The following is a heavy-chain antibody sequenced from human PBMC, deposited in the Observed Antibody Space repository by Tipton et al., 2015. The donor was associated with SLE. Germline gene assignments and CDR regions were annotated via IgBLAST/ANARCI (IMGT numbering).Heavy chain of an antibody. Sequence: SLRLSCAASGFAFSSFNMNWVRQAPGKGLEWVSYIGTGGKTIYYADSVKGRFTISRDSAKNTLYLQMNSLGVDDSGVYYCSAWFNYWGRGTTVTVSS. D-gene: IGHD3-9*01. CDR3: SAWFNY. J-gene: IGHJ4*02. CDR1: GFAFSSFN. CDR2: IGTGGKTI. V-gene: IGHV3-48*03.